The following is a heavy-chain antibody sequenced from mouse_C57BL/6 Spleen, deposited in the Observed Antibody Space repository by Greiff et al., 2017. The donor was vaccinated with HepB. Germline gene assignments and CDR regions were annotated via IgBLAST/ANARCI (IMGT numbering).Heavy chain of an antibody. CDR2: ISSGGSYT. V-gene: IGHV5-6*02. J-gene: IGHJ3*01. CDR3: ARENYYGSSLWFAY. CDR1: GFTFSSYG. D-gene: IGHD1-1*01. Sequence: DVKLVESGGDLVKPGGSLKLSCAASGFTFSSYGMSWVRQTPDKRLEWVATISSGGSYTYYPDSVKGRFTISSDNAKNTLYLQMSSLKSEDTAMYYCARENYYGSSLWFAYWGQGTLVTVSA.